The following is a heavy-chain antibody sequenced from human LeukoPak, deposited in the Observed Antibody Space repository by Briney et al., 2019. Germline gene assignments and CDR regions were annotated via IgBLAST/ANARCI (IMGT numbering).Heavy chain of an antibody. Sequence: PGRSLRLSCAASGFTFSNYAMYWVRQAPGKGLEWVAVMPYDGSNKYYADSVKGRFTISRDNSKNTLYLQMNSLRAEDTAVYYCARDGRSSSWYHYYGMDVWGQGTTVIVSS. D-gene: IGHD6-13*01. CDR2: MPYDGSNK. J-gene: IGHJ6*02. V-gene: IGHV3-30-3*01. CDR1: GFTFSNYA. CDR3: ARDGRSSSWYHYYGMDV.